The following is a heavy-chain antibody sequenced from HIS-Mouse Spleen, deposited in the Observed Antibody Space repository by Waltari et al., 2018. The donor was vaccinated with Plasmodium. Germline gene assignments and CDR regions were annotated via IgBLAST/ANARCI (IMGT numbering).Heavy chain of an antibody. J-gene: IGHJ4*02. V-gene: IGHV4-39*07. CDR3: ARDRITGTSYFDY. Sequence: QLQLQESGPGLVKPSETLSLTCTVSGGSISSSSYYWGWIRQPPGKGLEWIGSIYYSGSTYYNPPLKSRVTISVDPSKNQFSLKLSSVTAADTAVYYCARDRITGTSYFDYWGQGTLVTVSS. CDR1: GGSISSSSYY. D-gene: IGHD1-7*01. CDR2: IYYSGST.